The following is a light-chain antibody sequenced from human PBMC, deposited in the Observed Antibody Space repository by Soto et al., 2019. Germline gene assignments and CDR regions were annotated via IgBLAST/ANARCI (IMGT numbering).Light chain of an antibody. Sequence: DIVMTQSPLSLPVTPGEPASISCRXGHXLLHSNGYNYLDWYLQKPGQSPQLLIYLGSNRASGVPDRFSGSGSGTDFTLKISRVEAEDVGFYYCMQGLQTAWTFGQGTKVDIK. J-gene: IGKJ1*01. V-gene: IGKV2-28*01. CDR3: MQGLQTAWT. CDR2: LGS. CDR1: HXLLHSNGYNY.